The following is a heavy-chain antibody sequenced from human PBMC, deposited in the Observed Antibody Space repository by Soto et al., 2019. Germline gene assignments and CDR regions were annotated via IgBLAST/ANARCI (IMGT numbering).Heavy chain of an antibody. D-gene: IGHD4-17*01. Sequence: QVQLVQSGAEVKKPGASVKVSCKASGYTFTSYGISWVRQAPGQGLEWMGWISAYNGNTNYAQKLQGRVTMTTDTSTSTAYIELRSLRSDDTAVYYCAREVDYGDYWGYYSYGMDVWGQGTTVTVSS. CDR3: AREVDYGDYWGYYSYGMDV. CDR1: GYTFTSYG. J-gene: IGHJ6*02. V-gene: IGHV1-18*01. CDR2: ISAYNGNT.